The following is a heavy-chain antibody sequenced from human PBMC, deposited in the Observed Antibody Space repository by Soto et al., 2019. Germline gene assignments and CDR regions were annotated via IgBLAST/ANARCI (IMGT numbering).Heavy chain of an antibody. V-gene: IGHV4-34*02. Sequence: QVHLQQWGAGLLKPSETLSLTCGVYGGSLRGSYWSWIRQPPGKALEWLGKVTHSGSTTFNPSLKSRVSDSVDTSDNQFSLKLTSVTAADTAVYYCARGHIPVYGPVRDYFDSWGQGTLVTVSS. D-gene: IGHD3-10*01. J-gene: IGHJ4*02. CDR3: ARGHIPVYGPVRDYFDS. CDR1: GGSLRGSY. CDR2: VTHSGST.